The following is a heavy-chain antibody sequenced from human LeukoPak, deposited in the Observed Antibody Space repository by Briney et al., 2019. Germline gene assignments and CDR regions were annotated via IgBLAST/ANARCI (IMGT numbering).Heavy chain of an antibody. CDR3: TRGNILSGYCFDF. CDR1: GGSISGYY. J-gene: IGHJ4*02. V-gene: IGHV4-34*01. CDR2: IHYTGAT. D-gene: IGHD3-9*01. Sequence: IPSEALSLTCAVYGGSISGYYWSWIRQPPGKGLEWVGEIHYTGATSYNPSLKSRATISIETSKNQVSLRLSSVTAAGTAVYYCTRGNILSGYCFDFWGQGALVTVSS.